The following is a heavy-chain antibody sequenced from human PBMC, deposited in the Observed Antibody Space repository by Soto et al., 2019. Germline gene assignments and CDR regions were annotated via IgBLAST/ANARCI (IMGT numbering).Heavy chain of an antibody. CDR1: GYTFTGYY. J-gene: IGHJ3*02. Sequence: ASVKVSCKASGYTFTGYYMHWVRQAPGQGLEWMGWINPNSGGTNYAQKFQGRVTMSRDTSISTAYMQLSRLRSDDTAVYYCARLAGITMVRGDAFDSWGQGTMVTV. CDR2: INPNSGGT. D-gene: IGHD3-10*01. V-gene: IGHV1-2*02. CDR3: ARLAGITMVRGDAFDS.